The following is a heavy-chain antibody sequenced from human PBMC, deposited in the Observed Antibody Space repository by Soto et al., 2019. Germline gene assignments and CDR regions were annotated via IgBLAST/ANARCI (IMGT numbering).Heavy chain of an antibody. J-gene: IGHJ4*02. CDR3: ARLHTGDDYGDY. CDR2: IIPIFGTA. V-gene: IGHV1-69*13. Sequence: ASVKVSCKASGGTFSSYAISWVRQAPGQGLEWMGGIIPIFGTANYAQKFQGRVTITADESTSTAYIELSSLRSEDTAVYYCARLHTGDDYGDYWGQGTLVTVSS. D-gene: IGHD3-16*01. CDR1: GGTFSSYA.